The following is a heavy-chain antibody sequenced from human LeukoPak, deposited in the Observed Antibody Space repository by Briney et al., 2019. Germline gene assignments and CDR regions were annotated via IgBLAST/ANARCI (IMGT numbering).Heavy chain of an antibody. V-gene: IGHV4-38-2*01. CDR3: ARGANKYSDMGVDGLDWFDP. CDR1: GYSISSGYY. CDR2: IYHSGST. Sequence: SETLSLTXAVSGYSISSGYYWGWIRQPPGKGLEWIGSIYHSGSTYYNPSLKSRVTISVDTSKNQFSLKLSSVTAADTAVYYCARGANKYSDMGVDGLDWFDPWGQGTLVTVSS. D-gene: IGHD1-26*01. J-gene: IGHJ5*02.